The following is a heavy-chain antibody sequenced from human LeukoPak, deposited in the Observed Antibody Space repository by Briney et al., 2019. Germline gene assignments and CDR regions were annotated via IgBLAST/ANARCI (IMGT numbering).Heavy chain of an antibody. V-gene: IGHV6-1*01. J-gene: IGHJ3*02. D-gene: IGHD2-8*02. CDR3: ARDQSWTTGFDI. Sequence: SQTLSLTCAISGDSVSSNSATWSWIRQSPSRGLEWLGRTYRRSEWNYDYAPSVNSQITISPDTAMNQFSLHLKSVTPEDTAVYYCARDQSWTTGFDIWGQGTTVTVSS. CDR2: TYRRSEWNY. CDR1: GDSVSSNSAT.